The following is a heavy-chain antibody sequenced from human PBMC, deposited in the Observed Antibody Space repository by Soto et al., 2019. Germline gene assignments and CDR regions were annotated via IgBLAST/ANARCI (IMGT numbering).Heavy chain of an antibody. J-gene: IGHJ4*02. Sequence: GGSLRLSCAASGFAFSSHAMSWVRQAPGKELEWVSAISGSGGSTSYADSVKGRFTISRDNSKNTLYLQMNSLRAEDTALYHCATGTRYCDWLLDYWGQGTLVTVSS. CDR3: ATGTRYCDWLLDY. CDR2: ISGSGGST. D-gene: IGHD3-9*01. CDR1: GFAFSSHA. V-gene: IGHV3-23*01.